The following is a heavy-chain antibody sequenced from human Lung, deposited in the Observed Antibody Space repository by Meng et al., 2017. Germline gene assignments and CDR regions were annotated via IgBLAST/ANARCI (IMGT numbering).Heavy chain of an antibody. Sequence: QVKLHRAGAGPLKPSDTLSLTGVVSGGSFSDNTWSWIRQPPGKWLEWIGEYNQSGSTHYNPSLESRATISVDTSQNNLSLKLSSVTAADSAVYYCARGPTTMAHDFDYWGQGTLVTVSS. J-gene: IGHJ4*02. CDR2: YNQSGST. D-gene: IGHD4-11*01. CDR1: GGSFSDNT. CDR3: ARGPTTMAHDFDY. V-gene: IGHV4-34*01.